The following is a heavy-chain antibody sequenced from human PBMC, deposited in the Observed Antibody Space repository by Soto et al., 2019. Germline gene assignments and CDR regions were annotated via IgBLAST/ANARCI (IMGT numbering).Heavy chain of an antibody. CDR1: GFTFSSYA. CDR3: AVDGRKYGSGSYYYYGMDV. D-gene: IGHD3-10*01. J-gene: IGHJ6*02. V-gene: IGHV3-23*01. CDR2: ISGSGGST. Sequence: GSLRLSCAASGFTFSSYAMSWVRQAPGKGLEWVSAISGSGGSTYYADSVKGRFTISRDNSKNTLYLQMNSLRAEDTAVYYCAVDGRKYGSGSYYYYGMDVWGQGTTVTVSS.